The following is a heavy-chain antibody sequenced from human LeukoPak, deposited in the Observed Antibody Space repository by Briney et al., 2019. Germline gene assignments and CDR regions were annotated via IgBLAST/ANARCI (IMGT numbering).Heavy chain of an antibody. Sequence: SSETLSLTCAVYGGSFSGYYWSWIRQPPGKGLEWIGEINHSGSTNYNPSLKSRVTISVDTSKSQFSLKLSSVTAADTAVYYCARVLTTVTPNWFDPWGQGTLVTVSS. CDR2: INHSGST. D-gene: IGHD4-17*01. V-gene: IGHV4-34*01. J-gene: IGHJ5*02. CDR3: ARVLTTVTPNWFDP. CDR1: GGSFSGYY.